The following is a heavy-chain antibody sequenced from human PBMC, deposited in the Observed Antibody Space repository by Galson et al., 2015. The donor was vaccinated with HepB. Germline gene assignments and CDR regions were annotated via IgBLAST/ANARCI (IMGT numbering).Heavy chain of an antibody. Sequence: SLRLSCAASGFTFSSYAMSWVRQAPGKGLEWVSAISGSGGSTYYADSVKGRFTISRDNSKNTLYLQMNSLRAEDTAVYYCAKDTDYCSGGSCGFDYWGQGTLVTVSS. D-gene: IGHD2-15*01. J-gene: IGHJ4*02. CDR1: GFTFSSYA. CDR3: AKDTDYCSGGSCGFDY. CDR2: ISGSGGST. V-gene: IGHV3-23*01.